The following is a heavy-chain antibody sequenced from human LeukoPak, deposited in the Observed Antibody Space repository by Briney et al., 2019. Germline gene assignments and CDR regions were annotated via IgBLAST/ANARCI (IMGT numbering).Heavy chain of an antibody. V-gene: IGHV4-39*07. Sequence: SETLSLTCTVSGVSISSSNSYWGWIRQPPGKGLEWIGSIYYTGNTYYNPSLKSRVTISVDTSKNQFSLKLSSVTAADTAVYYCARVPSYSTRDYWGQGTLVTVSS. CDR3: ARVPSYSTRDY. D-gene: IGHD6-13*01. CDR1: GVSISSSNSY. CDR2: IYYTGNT. J-gene: IGHJ4*02.